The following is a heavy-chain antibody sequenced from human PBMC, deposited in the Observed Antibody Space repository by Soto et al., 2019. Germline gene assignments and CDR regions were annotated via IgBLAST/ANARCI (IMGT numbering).Heavy chain of an antibody. CDR3: ARGHLKYYDFWSGYSTLYYYYGREV. CDR1: GGSFSGYY. V-gene: IGHV4-34*01. D-gene: IGHD3-3*01. CDR2: INHSVST. J-gene: IGHJ6*04. Sequence: SETLSLTCAVYGGSFSGYYWSWIRQPPGKGLEWIGEINHSVSTNYNPSLKSRVTISVDTSKNQFSLKLSSVTAAETAVYYCARGHLKYYDFWSGYSTLYYYYGREVWGKGNTVSVSS.